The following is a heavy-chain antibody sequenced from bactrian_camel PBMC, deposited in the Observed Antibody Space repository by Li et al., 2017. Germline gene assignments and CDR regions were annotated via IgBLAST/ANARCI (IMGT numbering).Heavy chain of an antibody. CDR2: INDGGSGPST. V-gene: IGHV3S40*01. D-gene: IGHD5*01. Sequence: VQLVESGGGLVQPGGSLRLSCAASGFTDSTYDLTWVRQAPGKGLEWVSVINDGGSGPSTYYSDSVKGRFTTSRDNAKNTLYLQMDSLESKDTAVYYCAAGGAWWGKHTYAFNNDYEYRGQGTQVTVS. CDR1: GFTDSTYD. CDR3: AAGGAWWGKHTYAFNNDYEY. J-gene: IGHJ4*01.